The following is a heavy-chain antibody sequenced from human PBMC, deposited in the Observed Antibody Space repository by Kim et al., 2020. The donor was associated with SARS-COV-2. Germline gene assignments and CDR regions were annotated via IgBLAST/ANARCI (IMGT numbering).Heavy chain of an antibody. Sequence: GGSLRLSCAASGFTVSSNYMSWVRQAPGKGLEWVSVIYSGGSTYYADSVKGRFTISRDNSKNTLYLQMNSLRAEDTAVYYCARETYYYDSSGYSIFDYWGQGTLVTVSS. CDR3: ARETYYYDSSGYSIFDY. CDR2: IYSGGST. V-gene: IGHV3-53*01. CDR1: GFTVSSNY. D-gene: IGHD3-22*01. J-gene: IGHJ4*02.